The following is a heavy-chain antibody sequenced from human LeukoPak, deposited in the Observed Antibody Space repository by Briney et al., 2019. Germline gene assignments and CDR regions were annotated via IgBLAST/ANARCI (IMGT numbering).Heavy chain of an antibody. Sequence: ASVRVSCKASRSTFKTYDIISVRQASGQGLEWMGWMNPKSGDTVCAETFQARVTMTRNISMNTAYMELSNLKSEDTAIYYCARGVLGYYYYYMDLWGEGTTVTVSS. CDR3: ARGVLGYYYYYMDL. V-gene: IGHV1-8*01. D-gene: IGHD2-8*02. CDR1: RSTFKTYD. J-gene: IGHJ6*03. CDR2: MNPKSGDT.